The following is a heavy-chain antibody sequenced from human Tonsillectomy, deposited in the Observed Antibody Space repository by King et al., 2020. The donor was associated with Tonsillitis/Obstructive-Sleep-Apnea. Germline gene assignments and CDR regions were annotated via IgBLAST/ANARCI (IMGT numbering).Heavy chain of an antibody. CDR3: ARDYSSGNGVDV. CDR1: GGSISSYY. CDR2: IHTSGST. Sequence: VQLQESGPGLVKPSETLSLTCTVSGGSISSYYWNWIRQPAGKRLEWIGRIHTSGSTNYNPSLKSRVTMSVDTSKNRVSLRLNSVTAADTAVYYCARDYSSGNGVDVWGQGTTVTVSS. V-gene: IGHV4-4*07. J-gene: IGHJ6*02. D-gene: IGHD6-19*01.